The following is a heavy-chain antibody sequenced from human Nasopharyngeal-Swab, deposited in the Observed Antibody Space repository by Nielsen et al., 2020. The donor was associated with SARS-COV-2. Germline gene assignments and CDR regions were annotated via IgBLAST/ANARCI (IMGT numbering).Heavy chain of an antibody. CDR2: TEIGGTT. J-gene: IGHJ4*02. D-gene: IGHD2-21*01. CDR3: ARVVPDYSVGFDY. V-gene: IGHV3-53*01. Sequence: GSLKVSRAVSRVTVSSTYMSWVRQAPGKGLEWVSVTEIGGTTHYADSVKGRFSISRDSSTNTLYLQMNNVRAEDTAVYYCARVVPDYSVGFDYWGQGTLVTVSS. CDR1: RVTVSSTY.